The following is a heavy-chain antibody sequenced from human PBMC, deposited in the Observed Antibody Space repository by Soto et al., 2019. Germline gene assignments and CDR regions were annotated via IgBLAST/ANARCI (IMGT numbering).Heavy chain of an antibody. V-gene: IGHV6-1*01. D-gene: IGHD1-1*01. CDR3: AGTTSHHWLYMDV. CDR2: TYYRSRWYN. CDR1: GDSVSGNSAA. J-gene: IGHJ6*03. Sequence: QVLLQESGPGLVKPSQTLSVTCAISGDSVSGNSAAWNWIRLSPSRGLEWLARTYYRSRWYNDYAVSVRSRITVNADTSKNQFSLQLTSVTLEDTAIYYCAGTTSHHWLYMDVWGRGTTVTVSS.